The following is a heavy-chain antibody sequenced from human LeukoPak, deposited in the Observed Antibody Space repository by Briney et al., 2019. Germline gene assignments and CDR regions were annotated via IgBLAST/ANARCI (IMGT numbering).Heavy chain of an antibody. V-gene: IGHV3-15*01. CDR3: TTDPGYYDGPAFDI. J-gene: IGHJ3*02. Sequence: PGGSLRLSCAASGFTFSNAWMGWVRQAPGKGLEWVGRIKSKTVGGTTDYAAPVKGRFTISRDDSKNTLYLQMNSLKTEDTAVYYCTTDPGYYDGPAFDIWGQGTMVTVSS. D-gene: IGHD3-22*01. CDR2: IKSKTVGGTT. CDR1: GFTFSNAW.